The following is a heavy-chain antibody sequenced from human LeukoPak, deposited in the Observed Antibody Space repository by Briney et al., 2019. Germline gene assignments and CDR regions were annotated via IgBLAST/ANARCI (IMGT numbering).Heavy chain of an antibody. Sequence: GGSLRLSCAASGFTFSSYSMNWVRQAPGKGLEWVSSISSSSSYIYYADSVKGRFTISRDNAKNSLYLQMNSLRAEDTAVYYCARGFDTQGDYFDYWGQGTLVTVSS. CDR2: ISSSSSYI. CDR3: ARGFDTQGDYFDY. V-gene: IGHV3-21*01. J-gene: IGHJ4*02. CDR1: GFTFSSYS.